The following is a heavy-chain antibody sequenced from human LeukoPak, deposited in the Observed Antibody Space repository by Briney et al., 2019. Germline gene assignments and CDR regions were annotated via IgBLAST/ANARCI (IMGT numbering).Heavy chain of an antibody. CDR3: ASPESPHGSGSYPIYY. J-gene: IGHJ4*02. V-gene: IGHV1-46*01. CDR2: INPSGGST. D-gene: IGHD3-10*01. CDR1: GYTFTSYY. Sequence: GASVKVSCKASGYTFTSYYMHWVRQAPGQGLEWMGIINPSGGSTSYAQKFQGRVTMTRDTSTSTVYMELSSLGSEDTAVYYCASPESPHGSGSYPIYYWGQGTLVTVSS.